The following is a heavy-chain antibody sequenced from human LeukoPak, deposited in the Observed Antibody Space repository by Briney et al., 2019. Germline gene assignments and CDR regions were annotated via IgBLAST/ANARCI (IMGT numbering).Heavy chain of an antibody. J-gene: IGHJ6*03. V-gene: IGHV3-66*01. Sequence: ETLSLTCTVSGGSISNYYWSWVRQAPGKGLEWVPVIYSGGSTYYADSVKGRFTISRDNSKNTLYLQMNSLRAEDTAVYYCARDRTGQQLISRKDYYYMDVWGKGTTVTISS. CDR1: GGSISNYY. D-gene: IGHD6-13*01. CDR2: IYSGGST. CDR3: ARDRTGQQLISRKDYYYMDV.